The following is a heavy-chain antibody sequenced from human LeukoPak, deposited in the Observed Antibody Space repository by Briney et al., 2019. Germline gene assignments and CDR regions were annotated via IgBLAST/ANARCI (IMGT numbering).Heavy chain of an antibody. Sequence: LGESLEISCKGSGYSFTSYWIGWVRQMPGKGLEWLGIIYPGDSDTRYSPSFQGQVTISADKSISTAYLQWSSLNASDTAMYYCARLATVTHPFDPWGQGTLVTVSS. D-gene: IGHD4-11*01. CDR1: GYSFTSYW. CDR2: IYPGDSDT. CDR3: ARLATVTHPFDP. V-gene: IGHV5-51*01. J-gene: IGHJ5*02.